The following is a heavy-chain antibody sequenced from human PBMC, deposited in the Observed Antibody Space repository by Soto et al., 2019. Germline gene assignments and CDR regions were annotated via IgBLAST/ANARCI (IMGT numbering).Heavy chain of an antibody. V-gene: IGHV3-7*01. CDR1: GFALSSYW. CDR3: ARAISSGWYTHSGGY. CDR2: IKQDGSAK. D-gene: IGHD6-19*01. Sequence: PGGSLRLSCAASGFALSSYWMSWVRQVPGKWLEGVANIKQDGSAKFYVDSVKGRFTISRDNAQNSLSLEMNSVRAEDTAVYYCARAISSGWYTHSGGYWGQGXLVTVYS. J-gene: IGHJ4*02.